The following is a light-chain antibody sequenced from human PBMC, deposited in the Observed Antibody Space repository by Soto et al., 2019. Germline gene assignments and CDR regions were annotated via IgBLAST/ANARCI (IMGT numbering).Light chain of an antibody. Sequence: QSALTQPASVSGSPGQSITISCTGTSSDVGGYNYVSWYQQHPGKAPKLMIYDVSNRPSGVSNRFSGSKSGNTASLPISGLQAEDEADYYCSSYTSSSNLVFGGGTKLTVL. CDR3: SSYTSSSNLV. CDR1: SSDVGGYNY. V-gene: IGLV2-14*01. CDR2: DVS. J-gene: IGLJ2*01.